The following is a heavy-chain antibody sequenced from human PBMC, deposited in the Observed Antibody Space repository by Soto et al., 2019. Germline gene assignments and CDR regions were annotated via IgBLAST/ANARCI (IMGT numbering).Heavy chain of an antibody. CDR1: GDSLSRNF. CDR2: IHNSGST. V-gene: IGHV4-59*01. D-gene: IGHD6-19*01. Sequence: PSETLSLTCTVSGDSLSRNFWSWIRQPPGKGLEWIGSIHNSGSTNYNPSLKSRVTISVDTSKNQFSLKLNSVTAADTAVYYCARDIIAYSSAWFPGFDPWGQGTLVTVSS. CDR3: ARDIIAYSSAWFPGFDP. J-gene: IGHJ5*02.